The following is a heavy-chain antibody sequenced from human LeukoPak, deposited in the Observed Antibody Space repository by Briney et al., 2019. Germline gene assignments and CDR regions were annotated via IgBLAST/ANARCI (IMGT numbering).Heavy chain of an antibody. J-gene: IGHJ4*02. CDR2: IKSDGITI. V-gene: IGHV3-74*01. CDR3: LRDLNWSLDQ. D-gene: IGHD1-20*01. Sequence: GGSLRLSCAASGFSFSSYGMHWVRQAPGKGLVWVSRIKSDGITITYADSVKGRFTISRDNAKNTLYLQMNSLRAEDTAVYYCLRDLNWSLDQWGQGTLVTVSS. CDR1: GFSFSSYG.